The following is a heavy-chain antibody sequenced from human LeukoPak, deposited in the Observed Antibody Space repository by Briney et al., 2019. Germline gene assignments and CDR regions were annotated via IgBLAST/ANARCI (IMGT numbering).Heavy chain of an antibody. J-gene: IGHJ4*02. CDR2: IYHSGST. CDR3: ARVGRLSSSSWYSPFDY. D-gene: IGHD6-13*01. CDR1: GYSISSGYY. V-gene: IGHV4-38-2*02. Sequence: PSETLSLTCTVSGYSISSGYYWGWIRQPPGKGLEWIGSIYHSGSTYYNPSLKSRVTISVDTSENQFSLKLSSVTAADTAVYYCARVGRLSSSSWYSPFDYWGQGTLVTVSS.